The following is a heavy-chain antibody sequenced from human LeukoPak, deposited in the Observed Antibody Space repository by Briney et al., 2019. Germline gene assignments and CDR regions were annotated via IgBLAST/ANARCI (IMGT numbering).Heavy chain of an antibody. CDR1: GGSFSGYY. J-gene: IGHJ4*02. Sequence: PSETLSLTCAVYGGSFSGYYWSWIRQPPGKGLEWIGEINHSGSTNYNPSLKSRVTISVDTSKNQFSLKLSSVTAADTAVYYCARRRWITMIVVVTPFDYWGQGTLVTVSS. CDR3: ARRRWITMIVVVTPFDY. CDR2: INHSGST. D-gene: IGHD3-22*01. V-gene: IGHV4-34*01.